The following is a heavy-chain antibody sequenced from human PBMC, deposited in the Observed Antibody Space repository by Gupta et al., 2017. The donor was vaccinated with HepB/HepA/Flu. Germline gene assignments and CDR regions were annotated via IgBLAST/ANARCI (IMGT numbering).Heavy chain of an antibody. V-gene: IGHV3-33*06. D-gene: IGHD2-15*01. CDR2: IWHDGTDR. CDR3: VKEEVIGGTGITNWIES. Sequence: QVQLVESGGGVVQPGRSLRLSCATSGFTFSHFGMHWVRKAPGKGLEWVAVIWHDGTDRYHAGSVQGRFTISRDNSKNTLYLQMNNLRAEDTAVYYCVKEEVIGGTGITNWIESWGQGTLVTVSS. J-gene: IGHJ5*01. CDR1: GFTFSHFG.